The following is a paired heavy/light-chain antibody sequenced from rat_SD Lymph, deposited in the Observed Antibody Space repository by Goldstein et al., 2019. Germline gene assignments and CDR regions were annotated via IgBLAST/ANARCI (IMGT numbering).Heavy chain of an antibody. J-gene: IGHJ3*01. CDR3: TRDDTRARITWFAY. CDR1: GFTFSNYG. Sequence: EVQLVESGGGLVQPGRSMKLSCAASGFTFSNYGMAWVRQAPTKGLEWVATISYDGSSTYYRDSVKGRFTISRDNAKSTLYLQMNSLRSEDTATYYCTRDDTRARITWFAYWGQGTLVTVSS. CDR2: ISYDGSST. D-gene: IGHD1-4*01. V-gene: IGHV5-29*01.
Light chain of an antibody. CDR1: KSISKY. CDR3: QQHNEYPDT. V-gene: IGKV16S1*01. J-gene: IGKJ2-2*01. Sequence: DVQMTQSPSNLAASPGESVSINCKASKSISKYLAWYQQKPGKANKLLIYSGSTLQSGTPSRFSGSGSGTDFTLTIRNLEPEDFGLYYCQQHNEYPDTFGAGTKLELK. CDR2: SGS.